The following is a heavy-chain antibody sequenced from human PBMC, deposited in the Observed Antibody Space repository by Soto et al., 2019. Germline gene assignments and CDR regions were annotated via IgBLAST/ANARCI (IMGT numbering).Heavy chain of an antibody. Sequence: PSETLSLTCAVSGGPIRSGGYYWSWIRQHPGKGLEWIGYIYYSGSTYYNPSLKSRVTISVDTSKNQFSLKLSSVTAADTAVYYCATRPRYYYDSSGYSWGQGTLVTV. D-gene: IGHD3-22*01. CDR1: GGPIRSGGYY. CDR3: ATRPRYYYDSSGYS. V-gene: IGHV4-31*11. CDR2: IYYSGST. J-gene: IGHJ5*02.